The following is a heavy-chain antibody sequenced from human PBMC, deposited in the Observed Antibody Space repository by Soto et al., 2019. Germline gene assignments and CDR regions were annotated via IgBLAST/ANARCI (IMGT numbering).Heavy chain of an antibody. J-gene: IGHJ5*02. Sequence: QITLKESGPTLVKPTQTLTLTCTFSGFSLSTSGVGVGWIRQPPGKALEWLALIYWDDDKRYSPSLKSRLTITKDTSKNQVVLTMTNMDPVDTATYYCAHSRYCSSTSCDPNPYNWFDPWGQGTLVTVSS. CDR2: IYWDDDK. D-gene: IGHD2-2*01. CDR3: AHSRYCSSTSCDPNPYNWFDP. CDR1: GFSLSTSGVG. V-gene: IGHV2-5*02.